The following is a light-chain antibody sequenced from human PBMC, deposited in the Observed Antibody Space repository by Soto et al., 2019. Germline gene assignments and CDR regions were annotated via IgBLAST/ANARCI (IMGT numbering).Light chain of an antibody. CDR1: QSVSSNY. CDR3: QQYGSSSSWT. J-gene: IGKJ1*01. Sequence: DIVLTQSPVTLSLSPGERATLSCRASQSVSSNYLAWYQQKAGQAPRLIIYGASNRATGIPDRFSGSGSGTDFTLTINRLESEDFAVYYCQQYGSSSSWTFGQGTKVDIK. CDR2: GAS. V-gene: IGKV3-20*01.